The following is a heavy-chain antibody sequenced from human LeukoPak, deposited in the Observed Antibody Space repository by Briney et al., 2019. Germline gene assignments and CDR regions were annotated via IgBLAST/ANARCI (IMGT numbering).Heavy chain of an antibody. CDR2: IKSKTDGGTT. D-gene: IGHD3-10*01. Sequence: GGSLRLSCAASGFTFSSYAMSWVRQAPGKGLEWVGRIKSKTDGGTTDYAAPVKGRFTISRDDSKNTLYLQMNSLKTEDTAVYYCTTDAGGVSYYYGSGSYFSTDYWGQGTLVTVSS. J-gene: IGHJ4*02. CDR1: GFTFSSYA. V-gene: IGHV3-15*01. CDR3: TTDAGGVSYYYGSGSYFSTDY.